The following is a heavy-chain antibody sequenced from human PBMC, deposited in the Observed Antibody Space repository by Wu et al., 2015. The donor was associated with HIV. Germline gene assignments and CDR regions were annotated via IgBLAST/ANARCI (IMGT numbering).Heavy chain of an antibody. V-gene: IGHV1-8*02. D-gene: IGHD6-19*01. CDR1: GGAFSNYA. CDR3: ARQRAYTSGWYIFDY. J-gene: IGHJ4*02. CDR2: MNPRSGNT. Sequence: QVQLVQSGAEVKKPGSSVKVSCKASGGAFSNYAFSWVRQATGQGLEWMGWMNPRSGNTGYAQKFQGRVTMTRDTSISTANMELSSLRSEDTAVYYCARQRAYTSGWYIFDYWGQGTLVTVSS.